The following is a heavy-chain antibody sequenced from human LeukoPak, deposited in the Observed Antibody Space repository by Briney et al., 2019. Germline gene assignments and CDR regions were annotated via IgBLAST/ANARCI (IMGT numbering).Heavy chain of an antibody. D-gene: IGHD3-9*01. J-gene: IGHJ5*02. CDR3: ARGGRYRSPSPNWFDP. Sequence: PGGSLRLSCAASGFTVSSNYMSWVRQAPGKGLEWVSGINWNGGSTGYADSVKGRFTISRDNAKDSLYLQMDSLRAEDTALYYCARGGRYRSPSPNWFDPWGQGTLVTVSS. CDR2: INWNGGST. CDR1: GFTVSSNY. V-gene: IGHV3-20*04.